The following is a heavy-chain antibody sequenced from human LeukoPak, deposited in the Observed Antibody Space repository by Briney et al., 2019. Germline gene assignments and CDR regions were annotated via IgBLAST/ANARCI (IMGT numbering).Heavy chain of an antibody. CDR2: LYWNDDN. J-gene: IGHJ4*02. Sequence: SGPSLVKPTQTLTLTCTFSGFSLSTTSVGVGWFRQPPGKALDWLALLYWNDDNRYSPSLKSRLTVTKDTSRNQVVLTMTNMDPVDTATYFCAHGSGWLFDYWGQGTLVTVSS. CDR3: AHGSGWLFDY. V-gene: IGHV2-5*01. CDR1: GFSLSTTSVG. D-gene: IGHD6-19*01.